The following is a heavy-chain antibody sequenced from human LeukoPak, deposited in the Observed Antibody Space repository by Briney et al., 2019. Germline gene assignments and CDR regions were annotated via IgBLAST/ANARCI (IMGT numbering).Heavy chain of an antibody. J-gene: IGHJ5*02. D-gene: IGHD2-2*03. V-gene: IGHV4-31*11. CDR3: ARGRRLLDIVVVPAATNWFDP. Sequence: SETLSLTCAVYGGSFSGYYWSWIRQHPGKGLEWLGYIYYSGSTYYNPSLKSRVTISVDTSKNQFSLKLSSVTAADTAVYYCARGRRLLDIVVVPAATNWFDPWGQGTLVTVSS. CDR1: GGSFSGYY. CDR2: IYYSGST.